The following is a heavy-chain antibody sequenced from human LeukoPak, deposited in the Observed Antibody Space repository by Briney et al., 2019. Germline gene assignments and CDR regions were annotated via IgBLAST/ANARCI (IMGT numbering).Heavy chain of an antibody. Sequence: GGSLRLSCAASGFTFSSYAMSWVRQAPGKGLEWVSAISGSGGSTYYAGSVKGRFTISRDNSKNTLYLQMNSLRAEDTAVYYCAKDEGLHYYDSSGYYPFDYWGQGTLVTVSS. J-gene: IGHJ4*02. CDR3: AKDEGLHYYDSSGYYPFDY. CDR1: GFTFSSYA. V-gene: IGHV3-23*01. D-gene: IGHD3-22*01. CDR2: ISGSGGST.